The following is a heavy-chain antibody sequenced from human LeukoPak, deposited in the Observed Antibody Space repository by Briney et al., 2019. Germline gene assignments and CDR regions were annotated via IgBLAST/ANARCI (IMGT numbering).Heavy chain of an antibody. CDR3: ARWPTGTTGIDYYYMDV. Sequence: GRSLRLSCAASGFTFSSYGMHWVRQAPGKGLEWVAVLWYDGSNKYYADSVKGRFTISSDNSKNTLYLQMNSLRAEDTAVYYCARWPTGTTGIDYYYMDVWGKGTTVTVSS. CDR2: LWYDGSNK. CDR1: GFTFSSYG. J-gene: IGHJ6*03. V-gene: IGHV3-33*01. D-gene: IGHD1-7*01.